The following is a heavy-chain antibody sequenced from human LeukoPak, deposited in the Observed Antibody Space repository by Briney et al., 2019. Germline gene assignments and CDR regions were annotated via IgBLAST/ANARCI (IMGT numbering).Heavy chain of an antibody. J-gene: IGHJ5*02. V-gene: IGHV4-59*08. Sequence: SDTLSLTCTVSGGYISSYYWSWLRQPPAKGLAWIGYIYYSGSTNYYPSLTRRATISVDTSNNQFSLKLRSVTAADTAVYYFACWHDCGSGSYFGWFDPWGQGTLVTVSS. D-gene: IGHD3-10*01. CDR2: IYYSGST. CDR3: ACWHDCGSGSYFGWFDP. CDR1: GGYISSYY.